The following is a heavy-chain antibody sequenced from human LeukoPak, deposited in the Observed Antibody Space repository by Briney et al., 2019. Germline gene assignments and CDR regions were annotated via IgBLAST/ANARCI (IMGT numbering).Heavy chain of an antibody. Sequence: ASVQVSCQAYGYTFTGYYMHWLQQAPGKGLEWMGWINPKCGGTNYAQKFQGRVTMTRDSSISTAYMELSRLRADDAVVYYGASGTGERETYFDYWGQGTLVTVSS. D-gene: IGHD1-1*01. J-gene: IGHJ4*02. CDR3: ASGTGERETYFDY. V-gene: IGHV1-2*02. CDR1: GYTFTGYY. CDR2: INPKCGGT.